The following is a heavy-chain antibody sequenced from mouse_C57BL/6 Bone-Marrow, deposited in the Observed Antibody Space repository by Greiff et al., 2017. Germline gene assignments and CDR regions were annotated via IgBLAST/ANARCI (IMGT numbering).Heavy chain of an antibody. Sequence: QVQLQQSGPELVKPGASVKISCKASGYAFSSSWMNWVKQRPGKGLEWIGRIYPGDGDTNYNGTFKGKATLTADKASSTAYVQLSSLTSEDSAVDFYAREHPYYGSSWAYWGQGTLVTVSA. D-gene: IGHD1-1*01. J-gene: IGHJ3*01. CDR3: AREHPYYGSSWAY. V-gene: IGHV1-82*01. CDR1: GYAFSSSW. CDR2: IYPGDGDT.